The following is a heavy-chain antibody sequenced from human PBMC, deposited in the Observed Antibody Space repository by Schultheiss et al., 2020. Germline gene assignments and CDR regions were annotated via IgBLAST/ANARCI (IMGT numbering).Heavy chain of an antibody. Sequence: GGSLRLSCAASGFTFSSYSMNWVRQAPGKGLEWISYISYIEGNIDYADSVKGRFTISRDDAKSSLYLQMSRVRAEDTAIYYCGKDRVGPGAIAVAWFDPWGQGTLVTVSS. V-gene: IGHV3-48*04. J-gene: IGHJ5*02. D-gene: IGHD2-2*02. CDR3: GKDRVGPGAIAVAWFDP. CDR2: ISYIEGNI. CDR1: GFTFSSYS.